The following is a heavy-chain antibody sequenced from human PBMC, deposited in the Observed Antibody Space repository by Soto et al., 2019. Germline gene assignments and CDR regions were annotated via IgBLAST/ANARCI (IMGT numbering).Heavy chain of an antibody. CDR3: AREVVGATTKTGMRIEY. J-gene: IGHJ4*02. Sequence: SETLSLTCTVSGDSISSSRYSWGWIRQPPGKGLEWIGSIYYSGSTYYNPSLKRRVTKSVDTSKNQFSLKLSSVTAADTAVYYCAREVVGATTKTGMRIEYWGQGTLVTVSS. D-gene: IGHD1-26*01. CDR1: GDSISSSRYS. V-gene: IGHV4-39*02. CDR2: IYYSGST.